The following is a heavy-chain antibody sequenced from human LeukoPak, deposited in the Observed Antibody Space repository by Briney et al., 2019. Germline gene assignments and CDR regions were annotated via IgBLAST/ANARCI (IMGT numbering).Heavy chain of an antibody. Sequence: PGGSLRLSCAASGFTFDDYGMSWVRQAPGKGLEWVSGINWNGGSTHYADSVKGRFTISRDNAKNSLYLQMNSLRAEDTAVYYCAKDLVSGWPEGAFDIWGQGTMVTVSS. D-gene: IGHD6-19*01. CDR3: AKDLVSGWPEGAFDI. J-gene: IGHJ3*02. CDR2: INWNGGST. CDR1: GFTFDDYG. V-gene: IGHV3-20*04.